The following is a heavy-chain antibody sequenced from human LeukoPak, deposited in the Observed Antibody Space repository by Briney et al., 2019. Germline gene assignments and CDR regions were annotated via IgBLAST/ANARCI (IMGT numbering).Heavy chain of an antibody. J-gene: IGHJ5*02. CDR3: ARTDCSSWYPGFDP. CDR2: ISSSSSYI. Sequence: GGSLRLSCAASGFTFSSYSMNWVRQVPGKGLEWVSSISSSSSYIYYADSVKGRFTISRDNAKNSLYLQMNSLRAEDTAVYYCARTDCSSWYPGFDPWGQGTLVTVSS. CDR1: GFTFSSYS. D-gene: IGHD6-13*01. V-gene: IGHV3-21*01.